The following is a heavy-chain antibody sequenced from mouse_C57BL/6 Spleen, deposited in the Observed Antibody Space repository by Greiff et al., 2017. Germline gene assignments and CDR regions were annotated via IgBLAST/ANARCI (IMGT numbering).Heavy chain of an antibody. CDR3: ARSTAQATMDY. Sequence: QVQLQQSGAELVKPGASVKLSCKASGYTFTSYWMHWVKQRPGQGLEWIGMIHPNSGSTNYNEKFKSKATLTVDKSSSTAYMQLSSLTSEDSAVYYCARSTAQATMDYWGQGTSVTVSS. D-gene: IGHD3-2*02. CDR1: GYTFTSYW. V-gene: IGHV1-64*01. CDR2: IHPNSGST. J-gene: IGHJ4*01.